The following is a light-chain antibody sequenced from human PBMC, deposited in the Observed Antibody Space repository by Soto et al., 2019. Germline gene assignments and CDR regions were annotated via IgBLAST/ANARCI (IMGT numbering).Light chain of an antibody. Sequence: EIVLTQSPGTLSLSPGERATLSCRASQSVSSSFLAWYQQKPGQAPRLLIYGASNRATGIPDRFSGSGSGTDFTLTISRLEPEAVAVYYCQQYVTSPWAFGQGTKVSIE. CDR2: GAS. CDR3: QQYVTSPWA. J-gene: IGKJ1*01. CDR1: QSVSSSF. V-gene: IGKV3-20*01.